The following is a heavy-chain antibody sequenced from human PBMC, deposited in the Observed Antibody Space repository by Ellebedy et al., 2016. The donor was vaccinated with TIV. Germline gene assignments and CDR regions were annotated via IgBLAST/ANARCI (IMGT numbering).Heavy chain of an antibody. CDR2: IRGDGTTT. Sequence: GGSLRLSXAASGFPFSAYWMHWVRQVPGKGLVWVSLIRGDGTTTDYADSVKGRFTISRDNAKNTLYLQMNSLRADDTAVYYCTNDFRNKGFLYWGQGTLVTVSS. D-gene: IGHD4-11*01. CDR1: GFPFSAYW. CDR3: TNDFRNKGFLY. J-gene: IGHJ4*02. V-gene: IGHV3-74*01.